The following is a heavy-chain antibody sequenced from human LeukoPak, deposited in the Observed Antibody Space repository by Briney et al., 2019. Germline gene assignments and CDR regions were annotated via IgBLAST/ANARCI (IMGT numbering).Heavy chain of an antibody. D-gene: IGHD3-22*01. V-gene: IGHV3-30*18. CDR2: ISYDGSNK. CDR3: AKDQFSYYDSSGYYYHPFDY. J-gene: IGHJ4*02. Sequence: GGSLRLSCAASGFTFSSYGMHWVRQAPGKGLEWVAVISYDGSNKYYADSVKGRFTISRDNSKNTLYLQMNSLRAEDTAVYYCAKDQFSYYDSSGYYYHPFDYWGQGTLVTVSS. CDR1: GFTFSSYG.